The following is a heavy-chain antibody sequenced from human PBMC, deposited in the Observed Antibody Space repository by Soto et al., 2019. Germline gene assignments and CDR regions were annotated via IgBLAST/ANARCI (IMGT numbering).Heavy chain of an antibody. Sequence: QVQLVQSGAEVKKPGASVKVSCKASGYTFTSYGISWVRQAPGQGLEWMGWISAYNGNTNYAQKLQGRVTMTTDTSTSPAYMELRSLRSDDTAVYYCARDGYGSGSYGYYYYYGMDVWGQGTTVTVSS. V-gene: IGHV1-18*01. J-gene: IGHJ6*02. CDR1: GYTFTSYG. CDR2: ISAYNGNT. D-gene: IGHD3-10*01. CDR3: ARDGYGSGSYGYYYYYGMDV.